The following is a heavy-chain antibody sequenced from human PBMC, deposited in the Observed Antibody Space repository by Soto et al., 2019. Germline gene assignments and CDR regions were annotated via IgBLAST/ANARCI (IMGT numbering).Heavy chain of an antibody. J-gene: IGHJ4*01. CDR3: AKAHLVVVPAAIPFAY. V-gene: IGHV3-23*01. Sequence: EVQLLESGGGLVQPGGSLRLSCAASGFTFSSYAMSWVRQAPGKGLEWVSAFSGSGGSTYYADSVKGRFTISRDNSKKTVSLHMTSLRAENTAVYYCAKAHLVVVPAAIPFAYWGHGTLVAVSS. CDR1: GFTFSSYA. D-gene: IGHD2-2*02. CDR2: FSGSGGST.